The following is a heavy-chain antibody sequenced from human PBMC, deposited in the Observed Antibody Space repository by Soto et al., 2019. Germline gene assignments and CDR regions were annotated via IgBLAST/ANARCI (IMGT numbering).Heavy chain of an antibody. J-gene: IGHJ6*02. Sequence: QLVQSGAEVKRPGSSVKVSCKASGGDFLSYTISWVRQVPGQGPEWMGTIIPILDVAKNAQKFQGRVAXTADQATSTVYLELGSMRSDGTAVYYCAQMWFGELWHGMDVWGQGTKITVSS. D-gene: IGHD3-10*01. V-gene: IGHV1-69*02. CDR1: GGDFLSYT. CDR2: IIPILDVA. CDR3: AQMWFGELWHGMDV.